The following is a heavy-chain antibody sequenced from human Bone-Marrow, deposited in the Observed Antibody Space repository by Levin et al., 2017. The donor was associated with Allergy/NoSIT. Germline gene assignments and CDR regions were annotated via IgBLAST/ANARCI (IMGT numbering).Heavy chain of an antibody. J-gene: IGHJ4*02. CDR2: INPNSGGT. D-gene: IGHD3-10*01. Sequence: GESLKISCKASGYTFTGYYMHWVRQAPGQGLEWMGWINPNSGGTNYAQKFQGRVTMTRDTSISTAYMELSRLRSDDTAVYYCARDFAGVRGVILTYTNDYWGQGTLVTVSS. CDR1: GYTFTGYY. V-gene: IGHV1-2*02. CDR3: ARDFAGVRGVILTYTNDY.